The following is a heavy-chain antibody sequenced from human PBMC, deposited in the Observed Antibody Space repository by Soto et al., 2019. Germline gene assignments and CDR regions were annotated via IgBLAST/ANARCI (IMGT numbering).Heavy chain of an antibody. Sequence: EVQLVESGGGLVQPGGSLRLPCAASGFTFSTYWMTWVRQPPGKGLEWVASINQDGSERYYVDSVRGRFTISRDNAKNSLYLQMNGPRAEDTAVYYCVCGGNFFVYWGQGTLVTVSP. D-gene: IGHD3-16*01. CDR2: INQDGSER. J-gene: IGHJ4*02. V-gene: IGHV3-7*01. CDR3: VCGGNFFVY. CDR1: GFTFSTYW.